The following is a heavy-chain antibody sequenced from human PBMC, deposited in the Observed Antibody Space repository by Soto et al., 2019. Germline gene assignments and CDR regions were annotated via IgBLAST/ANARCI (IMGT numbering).Heavy chain of an antibody. Sequence: QVHLVESGGGAVQPGRSLRVSCEASGFIFSSYGMHWARQAPGKGLEWVAFINYDGSNKFYGDSVKGRFTISRDNSKNTLYLQMSSLRGEDTAVYYCARCKQKVMHCAVDVWGQGATVTVTS. CDR1: GFIFSSYG. CDR3: ARCKQKVMHCAVDV. V-gene: IGHV3-33*01. J-gene: IGHJ6*02. D-gene: IGHD2-21*01. CDR2: INYDGSNK.